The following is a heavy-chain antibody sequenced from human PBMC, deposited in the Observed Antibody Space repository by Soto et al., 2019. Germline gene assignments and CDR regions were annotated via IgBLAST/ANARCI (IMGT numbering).Heavy chain of an antibody. Sequence: EVKLVESGGALVQPGGSLRLSCTASGFDFSGSEMNWFRQAAGKGLEWVAYITGSGGVTFHADSVKGRFSISGDNAKNSLFLDMSDLTADDTGVYYCAKVAPFILGSPFWGQGTLVTVSS. CDR1: GFDFSGSE. D-gene: IGHD2-21*01. V-gene: IGHV3-48*03. CDR3: AKVAPFILGSPF. CDR2: ITGSGGVT. J-gene: IGHJ4*02.